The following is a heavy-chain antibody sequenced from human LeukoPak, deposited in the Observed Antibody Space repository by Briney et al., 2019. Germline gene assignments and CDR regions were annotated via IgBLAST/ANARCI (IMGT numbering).Heavy chain of an antibody. Sequence: PSETLSLTCTVSGGSISSYSYYWGWIRQPPGKGLEWIGTIYYSGSTYYNPSLKSRVTISVDTSKNQFSLKLSSVTAADTAVYYCARQNPYDSGSYLFDYWGQGTLVTVSS. D-gene: IGHD1-26*01. CDR2: IYYSGST. V-gene: IGHV4-39*01. J-gene: IGHJ4*02. CDR3: ARQNPYDSGSYLFDY. CDR1: GGSISSYSYY.